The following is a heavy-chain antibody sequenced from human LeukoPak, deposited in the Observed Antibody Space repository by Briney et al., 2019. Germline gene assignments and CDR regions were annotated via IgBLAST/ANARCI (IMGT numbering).Heavy chain of an antibody. CDR2: IYPGDSDT. D-gene: IGHD5-18*01. Sequence: GESLKISCKGSGYSLTSYWIGWVRQMPGKGLGWMGIIYPGDSDTRYSPSFQGQVTISADKSISTAYLQWSSLKASDTAMYYCARQDTAMVTPFDYWGQGTLVTVSS. J-gene: IGHJ4*02. V-gene: IGHV5-51*01. CDR1: GYSLTSYW. CDR3: ARQDTAMVTPFDY.